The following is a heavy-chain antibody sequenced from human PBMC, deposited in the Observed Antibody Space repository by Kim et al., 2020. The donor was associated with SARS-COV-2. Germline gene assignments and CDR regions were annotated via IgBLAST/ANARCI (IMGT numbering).Heavy chain of an antibody. D-gene: IGHD6-19*01. Sequence: SETLSLTCTVSGGSISSYYWSWIRQPPGKGLEWIGYIYYSGSTNYNPSLKSRVTISVDTAKNQFSLKLSSVTAADTAAYYCARDEKLSQYSSGWYHYYYGMDVWGQGTTVTVSS. CDR3: ARDEKLSQYSSGWYHYYYGMDV. V-gene: IGHV4-59*01. CDR1: GGSISSYY. J-gene: IGHJ6*02. CDR2: IYYSGST.